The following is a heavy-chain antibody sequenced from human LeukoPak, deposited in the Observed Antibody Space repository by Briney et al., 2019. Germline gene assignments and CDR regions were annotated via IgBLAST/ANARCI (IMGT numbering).Heavy chain of an antibody. D-gene: IGHD3-22*01. V-gene: IGHV3-23*01. CDR3: ARDRDSSGYQLYYFDY. CDR2: ISGSGGRT. J-gene: IGHJ4*02. CDR1: GFTLSNYG. Sequence: PGGSLRLSCAVSGFTLSNYGMSWVRQAPGKGLEWVAGISGSGGRTNYADSVKGRFTISRDNPKNTLYLQMNSLRSEDTAVYYCARDRDSSGYQLYYFDYWGQGTLVTVSS.